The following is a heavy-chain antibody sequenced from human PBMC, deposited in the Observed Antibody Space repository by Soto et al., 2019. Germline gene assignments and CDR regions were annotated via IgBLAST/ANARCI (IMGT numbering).Heavy chain of an antibody. CDR2: ISGIGGST. J-gene: IGHJ4*02. V-gene: IGHV3-23*01. CDR3: ARESEDLTSNFDY. Sequence: EVQLLESGGGLVQPGGSLRLSCAASGFTFTDYALSWVRQAPGKGLEWVATISGIGGSTYLADSVKGRLSISRDNSKNTVSLLMNSLRAEDTAVYFCARESEDLTSNFDYWGQGTLVTVSS. CDR1: GFTFTDYA.